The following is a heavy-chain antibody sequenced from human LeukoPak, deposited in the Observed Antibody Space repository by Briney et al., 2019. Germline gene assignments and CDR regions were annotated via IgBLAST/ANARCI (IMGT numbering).Heavy chain of an antibody. J-gene: IGHJ4*02. CDR2: IKKDGSEK. CDR1: GFTFSSYW. D-gene: IGHD5-18*01. CDR3: ARHLSGVTGYTYGRGIDY. V-gene: IGHV3-7*01. Sequence: GGSLRLSCAASGFTFSSYWMSWVRQAPGKGLEWVANIKKDGSEKYYVDSVKGRFTISRDNAKKSLYLQMNSLRAEDTAVYYCARHLSGVTGYTYGRGIDYWGQGTLVTVSS.